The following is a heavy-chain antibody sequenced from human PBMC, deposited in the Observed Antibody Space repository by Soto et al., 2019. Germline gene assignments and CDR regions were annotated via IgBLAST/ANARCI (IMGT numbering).Heavy chain of an antibody. CDR3: ARNPGEVNDYYYGMDV. CDR2: IYYSGST. Sequence: PSETLSLTCTVSGGSISSYYWSWIRQPPGKGLEWIGYIYYSGSTNYNPSLKSRVTISVDTSKNQFSLKLSSVTAADTAVYYCARNPGEVNDYYYGMDVWGQGTTVTVSS. D-gene: IGHD3-10*01. V-gene: IGHV4-59*01. CDR1: GGSISSYY. J-gene: IGHJ6*02.